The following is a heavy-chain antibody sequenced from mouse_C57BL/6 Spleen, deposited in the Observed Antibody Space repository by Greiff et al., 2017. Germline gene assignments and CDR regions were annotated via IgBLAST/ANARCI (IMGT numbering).Heavy chain of an antibody. V-gene: IGHV1-9*01. Sequence: VQLQQSGAELMKPGASVKLSCKATGYTFTGYWIEWVKQRPGHGLEWIGEILPGSGSTNYNEKFKGKATFTADTSSNTAYMQRSSLTTEDSSIYSCARLGNYPAWFAYWGQGTLVTVSA. CDR1: GYTFTGYW. CDR2: ILPGSGST. J-gene: IGHJ3*01. CDR3: ARLGNYPAWFAY. D-gene: IGHD2-1*01.